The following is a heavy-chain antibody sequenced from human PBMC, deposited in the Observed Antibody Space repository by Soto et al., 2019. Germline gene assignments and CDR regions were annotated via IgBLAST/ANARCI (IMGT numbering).Heavy chain of an antibody. CDR3: TGEVASGY. D-gene: IGHD2-8*02. CDR1: GFTVSTYG. J-gene: IGHJ4*02. V-gene: IGHV3-30*03. CDR2: ISRDGGTK. Sequence: QVQLVESGGGVVQPGRSLRLSCAVSGFTVSTYGMHWVRQAPGKGLEWVAVISRDGGTKYYADSVKGRFTISRDNSRNRLFLEMNSLGGDDMGVYYCTGEVASGYWGQGTLVTVSS.